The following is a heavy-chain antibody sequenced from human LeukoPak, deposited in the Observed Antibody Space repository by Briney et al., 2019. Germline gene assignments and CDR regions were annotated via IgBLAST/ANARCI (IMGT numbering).Heavy chain of an antibody. CDR2: ISHGGSNK. J-gene: IGHJ4*02. CDR1: GFTFSSYG. Sequence: PGGSLRLSCAASGFTFSSYGMHWVRQAPGKGLEWVAVISHGGSNKYYADSVKGRFTISRDNSKNTLYLQMNSLRAEDTAVYYCAKEVGYSSGWYGQYFDYWGQGTLVTVSS. CDR3: AKEVGYSSGWYGQYFDY. V-gene: IGHV3-30*18. D-gene: IGHD6-19*01.